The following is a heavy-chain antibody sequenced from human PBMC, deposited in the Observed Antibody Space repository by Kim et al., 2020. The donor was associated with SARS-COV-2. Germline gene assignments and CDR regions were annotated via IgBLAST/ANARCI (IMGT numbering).Heavy chain of an antibody. CDR2: VSYEGRNT. Sequence: GGSLRLSCVGSGFTFSNYGMHRVRQAPGKGLEWVGIVSYEGRNTYYAGFVEGRFTISRDNSKNTLYLQMNSLRTGDSALYYCVKEAAFTTPVVDYYFDHWGQGTLVTVSS. J-gene: IGHJ4*02. V-gene: IGHV3-30*18. D-gene: IGHD2-15*01. CDR3: VKEAAFTTPVVDYYFDH. CDR1: GFTFSNYG.